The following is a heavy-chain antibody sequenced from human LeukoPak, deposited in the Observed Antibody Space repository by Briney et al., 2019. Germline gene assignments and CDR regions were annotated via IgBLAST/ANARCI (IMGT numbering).Heavy chain of an antibody. D-gene: IGHD6-6*01. J-gene: IGHJ4*02. V-gene: IGHV3-21*06. CDR1: GFTFRIYS. CDR2: MSSSSSFI. CDR3: VKNRQSSSSDFDY. Sequence: GGSLRLSCVASGFTFRIYSMNWVRQAPGKGLEWVASMSSSSSFITYADSIKGRFTISRDNAKNSLYLQMNRLRAEDTAVYYCVKNRQSSSSDFDYWGQGTLVTVSS.